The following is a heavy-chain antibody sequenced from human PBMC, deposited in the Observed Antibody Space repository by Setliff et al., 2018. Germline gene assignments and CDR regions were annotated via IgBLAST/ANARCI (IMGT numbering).Heavy chain of an antibody. CDR2: IHNNGRI. V-gene: IGHV4-4*08. J-gene: IGHJ5*02. CDR3: ARARYCSGGSCYWTWFGP. D-gene: IGHD2-15*01. CDR1: GASITSYY. Sequence: PSETLSLTCSVSGASITSYYWSWIRQPPGKGLEWIAYIHNNGRIKYNPALKSRVTISLDTSKNQFSLNLNSATAADTAVYYCARARYCSGGSCYWTWFGPWGQGTLVTVSS.